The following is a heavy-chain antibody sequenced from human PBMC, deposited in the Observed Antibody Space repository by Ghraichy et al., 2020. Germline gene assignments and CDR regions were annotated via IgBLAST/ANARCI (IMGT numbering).Heavy chain of an antibody. CDR2: IYYSGST. J-gene: IGHJ5*02. D-gene: IGHD4-11*01. Sequence: SETLSLTCTVSGGSISSYYWSWIRQPPGKGLEWIGYIYYSGSTNYNPSLKSRVTISVDTSKNQFSLKLSSVTAADTAVYYCARVWYTVTTGFSLRWFDPWGQGTLVTVSS. CDR3: ARVWYTVTTGFSLRWFDP. V-gene: IGHV4-59*01. CDR1: GGSISSYY.